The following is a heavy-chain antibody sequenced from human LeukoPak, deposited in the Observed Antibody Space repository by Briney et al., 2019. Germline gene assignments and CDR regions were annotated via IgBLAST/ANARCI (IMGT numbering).Heavy chain of an antibody. CDR2: INKDGSGT. Sequence: GGSLRLSCEASGFTFSNYFMGWVRQAPGKGLEWVANINKDGSGTSYADSVKGRLTISRDNAENSLYLQMNGLRVEDTAVYYCARGCCSVSGLYFEFWGQGSLVTVSS. V-gene: IGHV3-7*03. CDR1: GFTFSNYF. J-gene: IGHJ4*02. D-gene: IGHD3-9*01. CDR3: ARGCCSVSGLYFEF.